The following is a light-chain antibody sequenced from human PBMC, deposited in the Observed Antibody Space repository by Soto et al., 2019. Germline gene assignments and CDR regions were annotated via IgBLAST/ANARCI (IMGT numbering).Light chain of an antibody. CDR1: QTLLHSTSNKNF. V-gene: IGKV4-1*01. CDR3: QQYYSTPWT. J-gene: IGKJ1*01. Sequence: DIEMTQSPDSLAVSLGERATINCKSSQTLLHSTSNKNFLGWFQQKPGHPPRLLIFWASSRESGVPDRFSGSGSGTDFTLTISSLQAEDVAVYYCQQYYSTPWTFGQGTKVDIK. CDR2: WAS.